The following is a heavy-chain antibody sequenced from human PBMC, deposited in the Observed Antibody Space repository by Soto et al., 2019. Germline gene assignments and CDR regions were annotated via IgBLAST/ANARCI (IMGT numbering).Heavy chain of an antibody. V-gene: IGHV3-30*03. Sequence: GGSLRLSCAASGFSFSSYGMHWVRQAPGKGLEWVAGISYDGSNKLYADSMKGRFTVSRDNSKKTLDLQMNSLRAEDTAVYYCARDPGYCANGVCSNLDFWGQGTPVTVSS. J-gene: IGHJ4*02. CDR2: ISYDGSNK. CDR1: GFSFSSYG. D-gene: IGHD2-8*01. CDR3: ARDPGYCANGVCSNLDF.